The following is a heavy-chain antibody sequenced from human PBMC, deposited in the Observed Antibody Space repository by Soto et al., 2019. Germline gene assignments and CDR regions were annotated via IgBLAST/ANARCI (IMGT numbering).Heavy chain of an antibody. J-gene: IGHJ2*01. V-gene: IGHV3-9*01. D-gene: IGHD3-10*01. Sequence: EVQLVESGGGLVQPGRSLRLSCAASGFTFDDYAMHWVRQAPGKGLEWVSGISWNSGSIGYADSVKGRFTISRDNAKNSLYLQMNSLRAEDTALYYCAKDRSGGHGSGSYYNWNRRNPRVGGYWYFDLWGRGTLVTVSS. CDR2: ISWNSGSI. CDR3: AKDRSGGHGSGSYYNWNRRNPRVGGYWYFDL. CDR1: GFTFDDYA.